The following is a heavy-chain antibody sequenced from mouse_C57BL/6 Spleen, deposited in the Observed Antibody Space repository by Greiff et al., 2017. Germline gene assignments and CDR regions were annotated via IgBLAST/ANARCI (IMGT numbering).Heavy chain of an antibody. CDR3: ARPHYYGSSSFDY. Sequence: QVQLKQSGPELVKPGASVKISCKASGYAFSSSWMNWVKQRPGKGLEWIGRIYPGDGDTNYNGKFKGKATLTADKSSSTAYMQLSSLTSEDSAVYFCARPHYYGSSSFDYWGQGTTLTVSS. CDR2: IYPGDGDT. D-gene: IGHD1-1*01. CDR1: GYAFSSSW. J-gene: IGHJ2*01. V-gene: IGHV1-82*01.